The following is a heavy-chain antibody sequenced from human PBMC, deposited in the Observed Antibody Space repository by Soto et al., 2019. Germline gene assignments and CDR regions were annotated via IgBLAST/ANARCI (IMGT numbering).Heavy chain of an antibody. V-gene: IGHV4-4*02. Sequence: PSETLSLTCAVSGGSISSSNWWSWVRQPPGKGLEWIGEIYHSGSTNYNPSLKSRVTISVDKSKNQFSLKLSSVTAADTAVYYCARGYSSSFYYYYGMDVWGQGTTVTVSS. J-gene: IGHJ6*02. CDR3: ARGYSSSFYYYYGMDV. CDR1: GGSISSSNW. D-gene: IGHD6-6*01. CDR2: IYHSGST.